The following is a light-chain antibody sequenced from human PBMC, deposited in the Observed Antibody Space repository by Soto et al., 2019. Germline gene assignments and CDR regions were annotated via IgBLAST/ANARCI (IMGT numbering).Light chain of an antibody. CDR1: QSISTY. V-gene: IGKV1-39*01. CDR2: AAS. CDR3: QQSYNPPYT. J-gene: IGKJ2*01. Sequence: GDRVIITCRASQSISTYLNWYQHKPGNAPKLLISAASTLQRGVPSRFSGSGSGSDFTLTISSLQPEDFATYFCQQSYNPPYTFGQVTKLEI.